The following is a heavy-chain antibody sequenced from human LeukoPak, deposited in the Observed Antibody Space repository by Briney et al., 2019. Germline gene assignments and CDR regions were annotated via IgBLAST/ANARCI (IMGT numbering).Heavy chain of an antibody. D-gene: IGHD2-2*01. CDR3: ARVGNCSSTSCPYYFDY. J-gene: IGHJ4*02. Sequence: ASVKVSCKASGYTFTSYDINWVRQATGQGLEWMGWMNPNSGNTGYAQKFQGRVTITRNTSISTAYMELSSLRSEDTAVYYCARVGNCSSTSCPYYFDYWGQGTLVTVSS. V-gene: IGHV1-8*03. CDR2: MNPNSGNT. CDR1: GYTFTSYD.